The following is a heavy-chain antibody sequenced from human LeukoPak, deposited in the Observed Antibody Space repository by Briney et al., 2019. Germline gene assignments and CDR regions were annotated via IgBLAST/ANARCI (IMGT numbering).Heavy chain of an antibody. J-gene: IGHJ4*02. D-gene: IGHD1-26*01. Sequence: GGSLRLPCTASGFTFSSYAMHWVRQAPGKGLEWVAAISFDGSDTYYADPVKGRFTVSRDKYKNMLYVQMNSLRPEDTAVYYCARASSGSVLFYFDFWGRGTLVTVSS. V-gene: IGHV3-30*01. CDR2: ISFDGSDT. CDR1: GFTFSSYA. CDR3: ARASSGSVLFYFDF.